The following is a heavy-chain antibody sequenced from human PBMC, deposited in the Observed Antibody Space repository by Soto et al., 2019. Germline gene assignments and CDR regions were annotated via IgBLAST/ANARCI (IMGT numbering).Heavy chain of an antibody. D-gene: IGHD3-10*01. J-gene: IGHJ5*02. CDR2: TYYRSRLFS. CDR1: GDSVDSYSAA. CDR3: VRDRYSSSGWFDP. V-gene: IGHV6-1*01. Sequence: SQTLSLTCAISGDSVDSYSAAWNWIRQSPSGGLEWLGRTYYRSRLFSDYAESVKSRIIINPDTSKNQFSLQLKSVTAEDTAVYYCVRDRYSSSGWFDPWGQGTPVTVSS.